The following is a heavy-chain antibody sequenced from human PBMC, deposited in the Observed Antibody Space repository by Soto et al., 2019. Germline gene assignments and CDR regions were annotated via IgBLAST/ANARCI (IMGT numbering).Heavy chain of an antibody. V-gene: IGHV4-59*01. D-gene: IGHD2-21*02. CDR1: GGSISSYY. CDR2: IYYSGST. J-gene: IGHJ4*02. CDR3: ARVGVVVTAARVFDY. Sequence: SETLSLTCTVPGGSISSYYWSWIRQPPGKGLEWIGYIYYSGSTNYNPSLKSRVTISVDTSKNQFSLKLSSVTAADTAVYYCARVGVVVTAARVFDYWGQGTLVTVSS.